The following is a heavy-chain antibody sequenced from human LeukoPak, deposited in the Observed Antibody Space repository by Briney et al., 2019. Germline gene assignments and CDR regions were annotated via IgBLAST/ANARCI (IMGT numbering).Heavy chain of an antibody. V-gene: IGHV1-69-2*01. CDR2: VDPEDGET. D-gene: IGHD2-8*01. J-gene: IGHJ3*01. CDR3: APLYTPHARDPFDF. CDR1: GYTFTDYY. Sequence: ASVKISCKVSGYTFTDYYMHWVQQAPGNGLEWMGLVDPEDGETIYAEKFQGRVTITADMSTDTAYMELRSLRSEDTAVYYCAPLYTPHARDPFDFWGQGTMVTVSS.